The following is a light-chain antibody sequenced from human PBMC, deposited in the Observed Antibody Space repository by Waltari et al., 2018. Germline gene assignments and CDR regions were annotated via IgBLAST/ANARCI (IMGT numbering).Light chain of an antibody. CDR2: AAS. Sequence: AIQMTQSPSSLSASVGDRVTITCRASQDIGNDLAWYQQKPGKAPKVLIYAASTLQSGVPSRYSGSGSGTDFTLTISSLQPDDFATYYCLQDLTYPLTFGGGTKVEIK. CDR3: LQDLTYPLT. J-gene: IGKJ4*01. V-gene: IGKV1-6*01. CDR1: QDIGND.